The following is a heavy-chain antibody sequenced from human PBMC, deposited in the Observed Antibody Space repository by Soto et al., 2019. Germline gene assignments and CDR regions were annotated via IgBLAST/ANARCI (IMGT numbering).Heavy chain of an antibody. CDR3: ARDLASSDNADFYGMDA. Sequence: QSGGSLRLSCVASGFTFGDYTMSWFRQAPGGGLEWVSFIRSKAYGATTEYAASVKGRFTISRDDSKSIAYLQMNSLKSEDTAVYYCARDLASSDNADFYGMDAWGQRTTVTVSS. CDR1: GFTFGDYT. CDR2: IRSKAYGATT. J-gene: IGHJ6*02. V-gene: IGHV3-49*03. D-gene: IGHD4-17*01.